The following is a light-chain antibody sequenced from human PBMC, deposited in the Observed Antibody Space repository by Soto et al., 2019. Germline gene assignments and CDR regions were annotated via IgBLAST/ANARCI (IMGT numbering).Light chain of an antibody. CDR3: CSYAGSSTYV. CDR2: EGS. CDR1: SSDVGGFNL. J-gene: IGLJ1*01. V-gene: IGLV2-23*01. Sequence: QSVLTQPVSVSGSPGQSITISCTGTSSDVGGFNLVSWYQQHPGKAPKLMIYEGSERPSGVSDRFSGSKSGNTASLTISGLQAADEADYYCCSYAGSSTYVFGTGTKATVL.